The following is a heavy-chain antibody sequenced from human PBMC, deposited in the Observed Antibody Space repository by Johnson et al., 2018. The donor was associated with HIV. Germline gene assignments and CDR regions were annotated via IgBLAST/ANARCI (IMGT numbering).Heavy chain of an antibody. J-gene: IGHJ3*02. CDR1: GFTVSSNY. Sequence: VQLVESGGGLVQPGGSLRLSCAASGFTVSSNYMSRVRRAPGKGLEWVSVIYSGGSAYYAASVKGRFTISRDNSKNTLYLQMNSLRAEDTAVYYCARVTPQRGDNDVFDIWGQGTMVTVSS. CDR3: ARVTPQRGDNDVFDI. CDR2: IYSGGSA. D-gene: IGHD3-16*01. V-gene: IGHV3-66*01.